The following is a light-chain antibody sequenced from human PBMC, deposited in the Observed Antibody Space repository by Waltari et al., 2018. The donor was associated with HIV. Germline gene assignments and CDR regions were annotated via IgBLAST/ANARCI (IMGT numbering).Light chain of an antibody. J-gene: IGKJ1*01. Sequence: AIRLTQSPSSFSASTGDRVTITCRASQNIGNSLAWYQHKQGSAPRLLIYGSSTLQKGVASRFSGSASGTNFTLTISCLQSEDFATFSCHQYHRYPQTFDQGTRVEMK. V-gene: IGKV1-8*01. CDR3: HQYHRYPQT. CDR1: QNIGNS. CDR2: GSS.